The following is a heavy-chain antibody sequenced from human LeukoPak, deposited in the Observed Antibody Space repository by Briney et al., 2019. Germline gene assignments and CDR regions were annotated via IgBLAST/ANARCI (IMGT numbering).Heavy chain of an antibody. CDR2: IGIVGDK. V-gene: IGHV3-13*01. J-gene: IGHJ6*02. CDR3: VRDHHWMDV. CDR1: GFTPCKYD. Sequence: GGSLRLSCAASGFTPCKYDTHWVRHATGRGLGWVSAIGIVGDKYYRSYVKGRFPMSSENGNNNVYLQMNSLKDGDTAVYYCVRDHHWMDVWGQGTTVIVS.